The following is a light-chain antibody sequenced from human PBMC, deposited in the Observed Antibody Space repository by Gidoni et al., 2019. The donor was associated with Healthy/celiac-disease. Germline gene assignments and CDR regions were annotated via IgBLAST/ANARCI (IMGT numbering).Light chain of an antibody. J-gene: IGLJ3*02. CDR2: DNN. CDR1: SSNIGNNY. Sequence: QPVLTQPPSVSAAPGQKVTIPCSGSSSNIGNNYVSWYQQLPGTAPKLLIYDNNKRSSGMPDRFSGSKSGTSATLGITGLQTGDEADYYCGTWDSSLSVPVFGGGTKLTVL. CDR3: GTWDSSLSVPV. V-gene: IGLV1-51*01.